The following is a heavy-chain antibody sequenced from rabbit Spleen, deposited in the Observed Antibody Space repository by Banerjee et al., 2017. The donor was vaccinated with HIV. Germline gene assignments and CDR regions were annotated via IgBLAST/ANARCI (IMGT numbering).Heavy chain of an antibody. CDR1: GVSFSSSSY. D-gene: IGHD8-1*01. V-gene: IGHV1S40*01. Sequence: QSLEESGGDLVKPGASLTLTCTASGVSFSSSSYMCWVRQAPGKGLEWIACIDTGSSGFTYFATWAKGRFTCSKTSSTTLTLQMTSLTAADTATYFCARDTGSSFSSYGMDLWGPGTLVTVS. CDR3: ARDTGSSFSSYGMDL. CDR2: IDTGSSGFT. J-gene: IGHJ6*01.